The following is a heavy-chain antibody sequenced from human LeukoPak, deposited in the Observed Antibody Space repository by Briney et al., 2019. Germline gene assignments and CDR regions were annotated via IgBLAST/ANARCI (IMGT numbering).Heavy chain of an antibody. V-gene: IGHV3-33*01. J-gene: IGHJ4*02. CDR2: IWYDGSNK. Sequence: GGSLRLSCAASGFTFSSYGMHWVRQAPGKGLEWVAVIWYDGSNKYYADSVKGRFTISRDKSKNTLNLQMNSLKTEDTAVYYCTTGIRGDWGQGTLVTVSS. D-gene: IGHD3-10*01. CDR1: GFTFSSYG. CDR3: TTGIRGD.